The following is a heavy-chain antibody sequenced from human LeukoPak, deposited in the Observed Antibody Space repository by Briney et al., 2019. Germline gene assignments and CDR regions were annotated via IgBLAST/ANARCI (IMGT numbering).Heavy chain of an antibody. CDR3: AKGDSSLNYYFDY. V-gene: IGHV3-23*01. CDR2: IWGTGATK. D-gene: IGHD6-13*01. Sequence: PGRSLRLSCAASGFIFNSYGIHWVRQAPGKGLEWVAAIWGTGATKTYADSVVGRFTISRDNSKNTLYLQMNSLRVEDTAVYYCAKGDSSLNYYFDYWGQGTLVTVSS. CDR1: GFIFNSYG. J-gene: IGHJ4*02.